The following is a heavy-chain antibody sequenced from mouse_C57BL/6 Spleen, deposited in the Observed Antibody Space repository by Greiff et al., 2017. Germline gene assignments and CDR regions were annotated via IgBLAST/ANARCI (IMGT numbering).Heavy chain of an antibody. D-gene: IGHD1-1*01. CDR2: IHPNSGST. V-gene: IGHV1-64*01. J-gene: IGHJ2*01. CDR1: GYTFTSYW. Sequence: QVQLQQPGAELVKPGASVKLSCKASGYTFTSYWMHWVKQRPGQGLEWIGMIHPNSGSTNYNEKFKSKATLTVDKSSSTAYMQLSSLTSEDSAVYYCARKDDYCDEDYFGGWGQGTTLTFSS. CDR3: ARKDDYCDEDYFGG.